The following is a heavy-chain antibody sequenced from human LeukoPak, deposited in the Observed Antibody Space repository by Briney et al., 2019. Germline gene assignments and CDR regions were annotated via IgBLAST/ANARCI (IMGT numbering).Heavy chain of an antibody. J-gene: IGHJ3*02. CDR1: GFTFSSYS. Sequence: GGSLRLSCAASGFTFSSYSMNWVRQAPGKGLEWVSSISSSSYIYYADSVKGRFTISRDNAKNSLYLQMDILRAEDTAVYYCARVTMVRGVYDAFDIWGQGTMVTVSS. D-gene: IGHD3-10*01. CDR2: ISSSSYI. CDR3: ARVTMVRGVYDAFDI. V-gene: IGHV3-21*01.